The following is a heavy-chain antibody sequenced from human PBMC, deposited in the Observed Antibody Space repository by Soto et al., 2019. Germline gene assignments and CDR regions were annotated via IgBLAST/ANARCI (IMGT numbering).Heavy chain of an antibody. D-gene: IGHD2-15*01. V-gene: IGHV4-59*08. CDR3: ATMGTPATGLYFFDY. J-gene: IGHJ4*02. CDR2: MYFGGSF. CDR1: GASVSHGY. Sequence: SETLSLTCNVSGASVSHGYWSWIRQPPGKGLEWIGFMYFGGSFNYNPSLTSRATISVETPKNQFSMKLTSVTAADTAVYYCATMGTPATGLYFFDYWGQGSLVTVSS.